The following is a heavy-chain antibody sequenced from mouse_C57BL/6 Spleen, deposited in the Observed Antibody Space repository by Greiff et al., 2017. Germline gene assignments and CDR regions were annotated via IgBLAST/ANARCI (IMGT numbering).Heavy chain of an antibody. D-gene: IGHD1-3*01. V-gene: IGHV5-17*01. CDR3: ARKELPNYYAMDY. CDR2: ISSGSSTI. Sequence: DVQLVASGGGLVKPGGSLKLSFAASGFTFSDYGLHWVRQAPEKGLEWVSYISSGSSTIYYADTVKGRFTISRDNAKNTLFLQMTSLRSEDTAMYYCARKELPNYYAMDYWGQGTSVTVSS. CDR1: GFTFSDYG. J-gene: IGHJ4*01.